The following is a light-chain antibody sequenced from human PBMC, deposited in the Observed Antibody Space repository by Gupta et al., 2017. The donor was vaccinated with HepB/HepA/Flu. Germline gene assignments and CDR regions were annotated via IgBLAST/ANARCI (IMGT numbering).Light chain of an antibody. J-gene: IGLJ3*02. CDR1: SSDFGAYNF. CDR2: DVT. CDR3: TSYTSSDTRV. V-gene: IGLV2-14*03. Sequence: QSALTHPASVSGFPGQSITMSCTGTSSDFGAYNFVAWYQQHPGKAPKLIIYDVTGRPSGVSPRFSGSKSGNTASLTISGLQAEDEAAYYCTSYTSSDTRVFGGGTKLTVL.